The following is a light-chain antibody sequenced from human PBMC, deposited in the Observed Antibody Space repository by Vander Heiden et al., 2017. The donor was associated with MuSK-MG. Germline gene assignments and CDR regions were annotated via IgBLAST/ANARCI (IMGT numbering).Light chain of an antibody. CDR2: QDT. V-gene: IGLV3-1*01. CDR1: KLGEKH. J-gene: IGLJ3*02. Sequence: SHELTQPPSVSVSPGQTVTISCSAEKLGEKHVAWYQQKPGQSPVLVIYQDTKRPSGIPERFSGSNSGNTATLTISETQAMDEADYYCQAWDINTVVFGGGSKLTVL. CDR3: QAWDINTVV.